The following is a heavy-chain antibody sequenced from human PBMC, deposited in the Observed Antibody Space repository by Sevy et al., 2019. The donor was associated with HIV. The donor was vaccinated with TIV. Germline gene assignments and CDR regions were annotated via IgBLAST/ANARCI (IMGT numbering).Heavy chain of an antibody. J-gene: IGHJ4*02. CDR3: ASGPYLYYDSSGYYRDY. D-gene: IGHD3-22*01. CDR2: INHSGST. V-gene: IGHV4-34*01. Sequence: SETLSLTCAVYGRSFSGYYWSWIRQPPGKGLEWIGEINHSGSTNYNPSLKSRVTISVDTSKNQFSLKLSSVTAADTAVYYCASGPYLYYDSSGYYRDYWGQGTLVTVSS. CDR1: GRSFSGYY.